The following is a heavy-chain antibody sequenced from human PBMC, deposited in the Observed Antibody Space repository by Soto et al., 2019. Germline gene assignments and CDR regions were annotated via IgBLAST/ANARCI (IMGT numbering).Heavy chain of an antibody. V-gene: IGHV1-69*13. J-gene: IGHJ5*02. D-gene: IGHD2-2*01. Sequence: SVKVSCKASGGTFSSYAISWVRQAPGQGLEWMGGIIPIFGTANYAQKFQGRVTITADESTSTAYMELSSPRSEDTAVYYCARGDESELLYNWFDPWGQGTLVTVSS. CDR2: IIPIFGTA. CDR3: ARGDESELLYNWFDP. CDR1: GGTFSSYA.